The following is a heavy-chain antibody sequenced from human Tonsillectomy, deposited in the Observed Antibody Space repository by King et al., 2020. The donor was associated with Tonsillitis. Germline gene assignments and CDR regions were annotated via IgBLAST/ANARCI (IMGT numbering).Heavy chain of an antibody. D-gene: IGHD3-16*01. J-gene: IGHJ5*02. CDR3: ARKGALISWLDP. V-gene: IGHV1-69*01. CDR1: GGTFSSYV. Sequence: VQLVQSGAEVKKPGSSVKVSCQASGGTFSSYVISWVRQAPGQGLEWMGGIFPLFGTTNYAQKFQGRVTFTADESTNTAYMELSSLTSDDTAMYFCARKGALISWLDPWGQGTLVTVSS. CDR2: IFPLFGTT.